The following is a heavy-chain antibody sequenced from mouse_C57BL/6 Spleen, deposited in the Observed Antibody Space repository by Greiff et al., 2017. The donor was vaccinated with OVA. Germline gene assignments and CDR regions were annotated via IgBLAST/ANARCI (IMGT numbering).Heavy chain of an antibody. J-gene: IGHJ2*01. CDR2: INPGSGGT. Sequence: VKLQESGAELVRPGTSVKVSCKASGYAFTNYLIEWVKQRPGQGLEWIGVINPGSGGTNYNEKFKGKATLTADKSSSTAYMQLSSLTSEDSAVYFCARRAGSNYFDYWGQGTTLTVSS. CDR3: ARRAGSNYFDY. CDR1: GYAFTNYL. D-gene: IGHD3-3*01. V-gene: IGHV1-54*01.